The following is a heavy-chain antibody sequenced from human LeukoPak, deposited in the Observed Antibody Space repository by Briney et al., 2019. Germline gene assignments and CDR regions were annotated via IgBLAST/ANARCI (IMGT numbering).Heavy chain of an antibody. J-gene: IGHJ4*01. CDR1: GFTFSSYW. Sequence: GGSLRLSCAVSGFTFSSYWMNWVRPAPGKGLEWVASIRQDGGEKSHVDSVKGRFTISRDNTKNSLYLQMSSLRAEDTAVYYCARDGTAAGLYFDLWGQGTLVTVSS. V-gene: IGHV3-7*01. CDR2: IRQDGGEK. D-gene: IGHD6-13*01. CDR3: ARDGTAAGLYFDL.